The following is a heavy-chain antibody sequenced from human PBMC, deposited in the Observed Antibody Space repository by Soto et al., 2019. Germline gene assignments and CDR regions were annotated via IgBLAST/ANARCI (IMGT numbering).Heavy chain of an antibody. CDR3: AKATGKYSDAFDI. CDR1: GFTFSSYA. CDR2: ISGSGGST. J-gene: IGHJ3*02. Sequence: PGGSLRLSCAASGFTFSSYAMSWVRQAPGKGLEWVSAISGSGGSTYYADSVKGRFTISRDNSKNTLYLQMNSLRAKDTAVYYCAKATGKYSDAFDIWGQGTMVTVSS. D-gene: IGHD5-18*01. V-gene: IGHV3-23*01.